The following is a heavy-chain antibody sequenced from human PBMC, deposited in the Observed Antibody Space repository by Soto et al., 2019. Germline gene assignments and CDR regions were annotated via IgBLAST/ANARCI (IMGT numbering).Heavy chain of an antibody. CDR3: VKVSTFYDILTGYYSTNFFDP. Sequence: GGSLRLSCSASGFTLSGYSMHWVRQAPGKGLQYVSTISSDGDITYYADSVKGRFTISRDNSKNTLYLQMNSLRPEDTAVYYCVKVSTFYDILTGYYSTNFFDPWGQGTLVTVSS. D-gene: IGHD3-9*01. CDR1: GFTLSGYS. CDR2: ISSDGDIT. J-gene: IGHJ5*02. V-gene: IGHV3-64D*06.